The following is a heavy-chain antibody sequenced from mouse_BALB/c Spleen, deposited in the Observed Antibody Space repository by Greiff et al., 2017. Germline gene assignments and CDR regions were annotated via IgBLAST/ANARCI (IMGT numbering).Heavy chain of an antibody. D-gene: IGHD2-10*02. J-gene: IGHJ3*01. CDR2: INPSSGYT. CDR1: GYTFTSYT. V-gene: IGHV1-4*02. CDR3: ARGGYGNYGWFAY. Sequence: QVQLKESAAELARPGASVKMSCKASGYTFTSYTMHWVKQRPGQGLEWIGYINPSSGYTEYNQKFKDKTTLTADKSSSTAYMQLSSLTSEDSAVYYCARGGYGNYGWFAYWGQGTLVTVSA.